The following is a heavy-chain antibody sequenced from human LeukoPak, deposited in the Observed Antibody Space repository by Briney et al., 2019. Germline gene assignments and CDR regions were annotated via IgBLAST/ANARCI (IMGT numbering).Heavy chain of an antibody. Sequence: PGGSLRLSCAASGFTFSDHSMSWIRQSPGKGLEWVAYISSGGSPMYYIDSVKGRSTVSRDNAKNSLYLEVHSLRAEDTAVYYCARDLYPGYWGQGTLVTVSS. V-gene: IGHV3-11*04. CDR2: ISSGGSPM. D-gene: IGHD3-16*01. CDR3: ARDLYPGY. J-gene: IGHJ4*02. CDR1: GFTFSDHS.